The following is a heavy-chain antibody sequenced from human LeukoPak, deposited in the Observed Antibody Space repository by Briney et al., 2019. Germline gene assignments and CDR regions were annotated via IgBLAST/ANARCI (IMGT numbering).Heavy chain of an antibody. J-gene: IGHJ4*02. CDR1: GGTFSSYA. D-gene: IGHD3-10*01. CDR3: ARSHGSGSYYYFDY. Sequence: GASVKVSCKASGGTFSSYAISWVRQAPGQGLEWMGVIIPIFGTANYAQKFQGRVTITADESTSTAYMELRSLRSDDTAVYYCARSHGSGSYYYFDYWGQGTLVTVSS. CDR2: IIPIFGTA. V-gene: IGHV1-69*13.